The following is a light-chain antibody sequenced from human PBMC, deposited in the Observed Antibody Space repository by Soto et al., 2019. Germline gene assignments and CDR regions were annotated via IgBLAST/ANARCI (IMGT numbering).Light chain of an antibody. CDR2: GAS. Sequence: EIVLTQSPGTLSLSPGVRATLSCRASQSVSSSYLAWYQQKPGQAPRLLIYGASSRATGIPDRFSGSGSGTDFTLTISRLEPEDFAEYYCQQYGSSPTWTFGQGTKVEIK. CDR3: QQYGSSPTWT. V-gene: IGKV3-20*01. J-gene: IGKJ1*01. CDR1: QSVSSSY.